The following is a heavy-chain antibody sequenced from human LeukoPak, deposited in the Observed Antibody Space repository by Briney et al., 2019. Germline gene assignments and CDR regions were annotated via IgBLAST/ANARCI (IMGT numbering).Heavy chain of an antibody. CDR1: GACISRHD. D-gene: IGHD5-24*01. J-gene: IGHJ4*02. CDR2: IHYSGIP. V-gene: IGHV4-59*11. CDR3: ARGNGYHYY. Sequence: SETLSLTCTVSGACISRHDWSWIRQPPGKGLEWIGYIHYSGIPNYNPALKSRVTISVDTPKNQFSLKLSSVTAADTAVYYCARGNGYHYYWGQGTLVTVSS.